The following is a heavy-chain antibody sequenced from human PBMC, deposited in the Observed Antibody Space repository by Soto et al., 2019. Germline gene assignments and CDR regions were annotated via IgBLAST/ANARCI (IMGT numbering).Heavy chain of an antibody. V-gene: IGHV3-7*03. CDR2: IKQDGSEK. J-gene: IGHJ4*02. Sequence: GGSLRLSCAASGFTLSSYLMSWVRQAPGKGLEWVANIKQDGSEKYYVDSVKGRFTISRDNAKNSLYLQMNSLRAEDTAVYYCAKRAWGYFYFDYWGQGTLVTVSS. D-gene: IGHD1-26*01. CDR3: AKRAWGYFYFDY. CDR1: GFTLSSYL.